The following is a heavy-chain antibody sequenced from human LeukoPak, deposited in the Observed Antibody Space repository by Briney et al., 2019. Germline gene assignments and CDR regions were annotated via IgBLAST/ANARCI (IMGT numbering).Heavy chain of an antibody. D-gene: IGHD1/OR15-1a*01. V-gene: IGHV4-59*12. CDR3: TRSTTIPD. CDR2: IYYSGST. Sequence: SETLSLTCSVSGGSISSYYWSWIRQPPGKGLEWIGYIYYSGSTNYNPSLKSRVSISVDTSKNQVSLTLSSVTAADTAIYYCTRSTTIPDWGQGTLVIVSS. J-gene: IGHJ4*02. CDR1: GGSISSYY.